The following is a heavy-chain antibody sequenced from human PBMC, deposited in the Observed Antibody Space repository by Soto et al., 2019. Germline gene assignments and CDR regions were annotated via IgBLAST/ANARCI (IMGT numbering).Heavy chain of an antibody. CDR2: IVVGSGNT. J-gene: IGHJ4*02. CDR3: AADVVVVAATHCNY. D-gene: IGHD2-15*01. Sequence: SVKVSCKASGFTFTSSAVHWVRQARGQRLEWIGWIVVGSGNTNYAQKFQERVTITRDMSTSTAYMELSSLRSEDTAVYYCAADVVVVAATHCNYWGQGSLVTVSS. CDR1: GFTFTSSA. V-gene: IGHV1-58*01.